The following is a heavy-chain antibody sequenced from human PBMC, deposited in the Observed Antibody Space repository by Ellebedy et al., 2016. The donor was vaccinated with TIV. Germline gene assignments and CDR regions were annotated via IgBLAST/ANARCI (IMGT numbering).Heavy chain of an antibody. CDR2: IIPIFGTA. Sequence: ASVKVSCKASGGTFSSYAISWVRQAPGQGLEWMGGIIPIFGTANYAQKFQGRVTITADESTSTAYMELSSLRSEDTAVYYCARASGYSYGYGSSYYGMDVWGQGTTVTVSS. J-gene: IGHJ6*02. V-gene: IGHV1-69*13. CDR1: GGTFSSYA. CDR3: ARASGYSYGYGSSYYGMDV. D-gene: IGHD5-18*01.